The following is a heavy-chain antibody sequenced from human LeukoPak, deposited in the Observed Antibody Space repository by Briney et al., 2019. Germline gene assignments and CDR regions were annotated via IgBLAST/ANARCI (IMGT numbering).Heavy chain of an antibody. CDR2: ISGSGGST. Sequence: GGSLRLSCTASGFTFSSYTMSWVRQAPGKGLEWVSAISGSGGSTYYADSVKGRFTISRDNSKNTLYLQMNSLRAEDTAVYYCAKGDHDYGDYYGQGTLVTVSS. V-gene: IGHV3-23*01. J-gene: IGHJ4*02. CDR1: GFTFSSYT. CDR3: AKGDHDYGDY.